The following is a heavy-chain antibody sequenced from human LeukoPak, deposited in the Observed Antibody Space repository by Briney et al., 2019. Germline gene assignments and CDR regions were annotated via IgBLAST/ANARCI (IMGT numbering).Heavy chain of an antibody. CDR1: GFTFSSSA. V-gene: IGHV3-30*02. CDR3: ASGVIADNH. Sequence: GGSLRLSCATSGFTFSSSAMQWVRPAPGKGLEWVAFIRFDGSIKDYGDSVKGRFTISRDNSRNTLYLQMNSLRFEDTAVYYCASGVIADNHWGQGTLVTVSS. D-gene: IGHD2-21*01. CDR2: IRFDGSIK. J-gene: IGHJ5*02.